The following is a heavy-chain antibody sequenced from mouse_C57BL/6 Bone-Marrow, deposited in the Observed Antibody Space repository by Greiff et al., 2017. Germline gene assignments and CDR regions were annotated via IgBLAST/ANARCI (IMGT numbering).Heavy chain of an antibody. D-gene: IGHD2-1*01. CDR3: ARPGYGNFAWFAY. CDR1: GFTFSDYG. J-gene: IGHJ3*01. V-gene: IGHV5-17*01. CDR2: ISSGSSTI. Sequence: EVKLVESGGGLVKPGGSLKLSCAASGFTFSDYGMHWVRQAPEKGLEWVAYISSGSSTIYYADTVKGRCTISRDNAKNTLFLQMTSLRSEDTAMYYCARPGYGNFAWFAYWGQGTLVTVSA.